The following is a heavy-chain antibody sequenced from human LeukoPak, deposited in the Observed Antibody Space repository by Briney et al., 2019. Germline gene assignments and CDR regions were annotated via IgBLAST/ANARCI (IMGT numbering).Heavy chain of an antibody. D-gene: IGHD6-13*01. CDR1: GFTFSRYW. V-gene: IGHV3-7*04. J-gene: IGHJ4*02. Sequence: GGSLRLSCAASGFTFSRYWMTWVRQAPGKGQEWVDNIKQDGSGKYYVDSVKGRFTISRDNAKNSLYLQMNSLRAEDTAVYYCARIGYSSSSLDYWGQGTLVTVSS. CDR3: ARIGYSSSSLDY. CDR2: IKQDGSGK.